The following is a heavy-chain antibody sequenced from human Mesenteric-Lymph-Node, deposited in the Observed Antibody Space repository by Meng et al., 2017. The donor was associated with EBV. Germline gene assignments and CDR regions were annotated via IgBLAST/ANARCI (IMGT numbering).Heavy chain of an antibody. J-gene: IGHJ5*02. D-gene: IGHD2-2*01. CDR1: GGSVSSGTDY. V-gene: IGHV4-61*01. CDR2: IYYSGRT. Sequence: ESGPGLVKPSETLPLPCTVSGGSVSSGTDYWSWIRQPPGKGLEWIGYIYYSGRTKYNPSLESRVTISVDTSKNQFSLRLTSVTAADTAVYFCATEFTAKDFGVVPAARWSWFDPWGQGTLVTVSS. CDR3: ATEFTAKDFGVVPAARWSWFDP.